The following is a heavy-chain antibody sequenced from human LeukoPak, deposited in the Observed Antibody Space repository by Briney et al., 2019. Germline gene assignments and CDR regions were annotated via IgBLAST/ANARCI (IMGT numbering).Heavy chain of an antibody. CDR3: ARRPTNYDFWIFDY. D-gene: IGHD3-3*01. Sequence: GGSLRLSCAASGFTFSSYSMNWVRQAPGKGLEWVAVISYDGNNRYYADSVKGRFTISRDNSKNTLYLQMNSLRAEDTAMYYCARRPTNYDFWIFDYWGQGTLVTVSS. J-gene: IGHJ4*02. V-gene: IGHV3-30*03. CDR1: GFTFSSYS. CDR2: ISYDGNNR.